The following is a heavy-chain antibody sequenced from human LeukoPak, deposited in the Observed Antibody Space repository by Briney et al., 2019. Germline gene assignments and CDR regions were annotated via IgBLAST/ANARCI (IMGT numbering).Heavy chain of an antibody. Sequence: SETLSLTCTVSGDSITGYYWGWIRQPPGKGLEWIGNIYYTGNTYYNASLKSRVTISVDTSKNQFSLKLSSVTAADTAVYYCARDRRYSGYYDYWGQGTLVTVSS. V-gene: IGHV4-38-2*02. D-gene: IGHD5-12*01. CDR2: IYYTGNT. CDR3: ARDRRYSGYYDY. CDR1: GDSITGYY. J-gene: IGHJ4*02.